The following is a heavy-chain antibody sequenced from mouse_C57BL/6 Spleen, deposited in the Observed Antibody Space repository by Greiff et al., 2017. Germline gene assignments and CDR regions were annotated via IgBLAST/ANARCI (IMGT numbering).Heavy chain of an antibody. V-gene: IGHV1-82*01. CDR2: IYPGDGDT. D-gene: IGHD2-4*01. Sequence: QVQLKESGPELVKPGASVKISCKASVYAFSSSWMNWVKQRPGKGLEWIGRIYPGDGDTNYNGKFKGKATLTADKSSSTAYMQLSSLTSEDSAVYFCARPSIYYDYDPWFAYWGQGTLVTVSA. CDR3: ARPSIYYDYDPWFAY. J-gene: IGHJ3*01. CDR1: VYAFSSSW.